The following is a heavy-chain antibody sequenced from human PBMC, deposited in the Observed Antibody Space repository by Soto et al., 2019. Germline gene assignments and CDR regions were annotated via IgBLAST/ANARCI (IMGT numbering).Heavy chain of an antibody. CDR1: GFTVSKSF. J-gene: IGHJ6*02. Sequence: EVQLVESGGVLAQPGESLRLSCAGSGFTVSKSFMNWVRQALGKGLEWVSMIYAGGHTYYTDYVNGPFTISRQNSEKTLYLQMNSLRADDTAVYYCAREQDGSSWYGMDVWGQGTTVTVSS. D-gene: IGHD6-13*01. CDR3: AREQDGSSWYGMDV. V-gene: IGHV3-53*04. CDR2: IYAGGHT.